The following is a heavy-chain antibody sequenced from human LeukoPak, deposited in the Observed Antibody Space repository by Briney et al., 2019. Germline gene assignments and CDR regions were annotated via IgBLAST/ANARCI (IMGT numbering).Heavy chain of an antibody. CDR2: ITSSSSSYI. Sequence: GGSLRLSCAVSGFTFSSYSMNWVRQAPGKGLEWVSSITSSSSSYIYYADSVKGRFTISRDNAKNSLYLQMNSLRAEDTAVYYCARDLTVTSTCWFDRWGQGTLVTVSS. V-gene: IGHV3-21*01. D-gene: IGHD4-11*01. CDR3: ARDLTVTSTCWFDR. CDR1: GFTFSSYS. J-gene: IGHJ5*02.